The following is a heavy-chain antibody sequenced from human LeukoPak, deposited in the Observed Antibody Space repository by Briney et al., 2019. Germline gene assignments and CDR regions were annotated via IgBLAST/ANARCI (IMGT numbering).Heavy chain of an antibody. CDR1: RFTLTRYW. J-gene: IGHJ5*02. D-gene: IGHD2-2*01. CDR2: IKQDGSGK. Sequence: PLGSLRLSCAASRFTLTRYWMSWVRQAPRKGLGWVANIKQDGSGKYYVDSAKGRFTISRDNAKNSLYLQMNSLRAEDTVVYYCAREDCSSSSCYHNWFDPWGQGTLVTVSS. V-gene: IGHV3-7*01. CDR3: AREDCSSSSCYHNWFDP.